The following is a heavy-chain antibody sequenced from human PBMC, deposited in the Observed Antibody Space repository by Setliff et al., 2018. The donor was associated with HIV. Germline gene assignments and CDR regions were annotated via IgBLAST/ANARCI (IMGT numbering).Heavy chain of an antibody. V-gene: IGHV4-39*01. CDR1: GGSVYPASYY. CDR2: FYFGRTT. D-gene: IGHD2-15*01. CDR3: ARKRADCSGGSCYGY. J-gene: IGHJ4*01. Sequence: SETLSLTCTVSGGSVYPASYYWAWVRQPPGKGLEWIGTFYFGRTTYYNPSLESPVTLSVDTSKNQFSLKLRSVTAADTSMYYCARKRADCSGGSCYGYWGQGTLVTVSS.